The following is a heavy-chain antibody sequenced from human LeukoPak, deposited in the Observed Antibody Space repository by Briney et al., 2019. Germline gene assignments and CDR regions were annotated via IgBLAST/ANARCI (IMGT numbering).Heavy chain of an antibody. Sequence: PGVSLRLSCAASGFTVSSNYMSWVRQAPGKGLAWTSVLYSGGSTYYADSVKGRFTIFRDNSKNTLYLQMNSLRAEDTAVYFFVKQETAYDILTGYYNVAFFDYWGQGTLVTVSS. CDR3: VKQETAYDILTGYYNVAFFDY. V-gene: IGHV3-53*01. J-gene: IGHJ4*02. CDR1: GFTVSSNY. CDR2: LYSGGST. D-gene: IGHD3-9*01.